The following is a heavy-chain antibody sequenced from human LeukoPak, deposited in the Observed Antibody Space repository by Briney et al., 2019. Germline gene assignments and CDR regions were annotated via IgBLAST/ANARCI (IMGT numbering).Heavy chain of an antibody. CDR3: ASEAVYDFWANNDY. CDR1: GLTVSSNC. D-gene: IGHD3-3*01. J-gene: IGHJ4*02. CDR2: IYSGGST. V-gene: IGHV3-53*01. Sequence: GGSLRLSCAASGLTVSSNCMSWVRQAPGKGLEWVSLIYSGGSTYYTDSVKGRFTISRDNSKNTLYLQMNSLRAEDTAVYYCASEAVYDFWANNDYWGQGTLVTVSS.